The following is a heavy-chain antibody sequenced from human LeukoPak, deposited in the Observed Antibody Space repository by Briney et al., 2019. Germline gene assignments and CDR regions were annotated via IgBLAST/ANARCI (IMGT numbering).Heavy chain of an antibody. CDR3: ARDRGSGSFDY. V-gene: IGHV4-59*01. CDR1: GGSISSYY. Sequence: SETLSLTCTVSGGSISSYYWSWIRQPPGKGLEWIGYIYYSGSTNYNPSLKSRVTISVDTSKNQFSLKLSPVTAADTAVYYCARDRGSGSFDYWGQGTLVTVSS. J-gene: IGHJ4*02. CDR2: IYYSGST. D-gene: IGHD3-10*01.